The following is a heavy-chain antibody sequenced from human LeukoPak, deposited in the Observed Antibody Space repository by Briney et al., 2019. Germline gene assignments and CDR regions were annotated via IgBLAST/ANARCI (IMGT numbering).Heavy chain of an antibody. Sequence: SVKVSCKSSGYTFNNYAMNWVRQAPGQGLEWMGGIIPISGTANYAQKFQGRVTITADESTTTAYMELSSLRYEDTAVYYCARERQHYYGSGSYYNLFEYWGQGTLVTVSS. D-gene: IGHD3-10*01. CDR2: IIPISGTA. CDR3: ARERQHYYGSGSYYNLFEY. V-gene: IGHV1-69*13. J-gene: IGHJ4*02. CDR1: GYTFNNYA.